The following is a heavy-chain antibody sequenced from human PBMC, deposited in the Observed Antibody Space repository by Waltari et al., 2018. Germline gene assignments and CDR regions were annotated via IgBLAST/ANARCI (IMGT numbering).Heavy chain of an antibody. V-gene: IGHV1-69*14. CDR1: GGTFSSYA. D-gene: IGHD3-10*01. CDR3: ARDNAVLLWFRDNAFDI. J-gene: IGHJ3*02. Sequence: QVQLVQSGAEVKKPGSSVKVSCKASGGTFSSYAISWVRQAPGQGLEGMGGVIPIFGTANYVQKCQGRVTITADKSTSTAYIELSNLRSEDTAVYYCARDNAVLLWFRDNAFDIWGQGTMVTVSS. CDR2: VIPIFGTA.